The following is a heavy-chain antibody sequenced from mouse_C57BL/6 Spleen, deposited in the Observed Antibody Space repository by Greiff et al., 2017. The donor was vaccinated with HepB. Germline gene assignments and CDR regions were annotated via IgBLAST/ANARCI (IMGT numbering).Heavy chain of an antibody. CDR2: IYPRSGNT. CDR1: GYTFTSYG. V-gene: IGHV1-81*01. D-gene: IGHD3-3*01. CDR3: EREGGDGGYFDV. J-gene: IGHJ1*03. Sequence: QVQLKESGAELARPGASVKLSCKASGYTFTSYGISWVKQRTGQGLEWIGEIYPRSGNTYYNEKFKGKATLTADKSSSTAYMELRSLTSADSAVYFCEREGGDGGYFDVWGTGTTVTVSS.